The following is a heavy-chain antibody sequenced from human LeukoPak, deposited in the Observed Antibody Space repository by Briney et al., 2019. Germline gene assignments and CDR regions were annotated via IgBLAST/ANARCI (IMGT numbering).Heavy chain of an antibody. J-gene: IGHJ3*02. CDR3: ARQVGAFDI. CDR2: IYYSGST. Sequence: SETLSLTCTVSGGSISSSSYYWGWIRQPPGKGLEWIGSIYYSGSTYYNPSLKSRVTISVDTSKNQFSLKLSSVTAADTAVYYCARQVGAFDIWGQGTMVTVSS. D-gene: IGHD1-26*01. V-gene: IGHV4-39*07. CDR1: GGSISSSSYY.